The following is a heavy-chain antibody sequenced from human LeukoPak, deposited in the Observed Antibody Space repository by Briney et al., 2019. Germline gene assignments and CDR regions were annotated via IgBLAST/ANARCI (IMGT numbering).Heavy chain of an antibody. CDR2: ISGSGGST. D-gene: IGHD3-3*01. J-gene: IGHJ5*02. V-gene: IGHV3-23*01. CDR1: GFTLSDHY. Sequence: PGGSLRLSCAASGFTLSDHYMDWVRQAPGKGLEWVSAISGSGGSTYYADSVKGRFTISRDNSKNTLYLQMNSLRAEDTAVYYCARDGRDDFWSGYYSAVEIDPWGQGTLVTVSS. CDR3: ARDGRDDFWSGYYSAVEIDP.